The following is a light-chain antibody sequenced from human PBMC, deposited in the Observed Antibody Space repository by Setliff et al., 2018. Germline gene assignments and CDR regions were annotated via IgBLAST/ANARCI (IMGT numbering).Light chain of an antibody. CDR1: SSNIGAGYD. J-gene: IGLJ1*01. V-gene: IGLV1-40*01. Sequence: SVLTQPPSVSGAPGQRVTISCTGSSSNIGAGYDVHWYQQLPGTAPKLLIYGNSNRPSGVPDRFSGSKSGTSASLAITGLQAEDEADYYCQSYGSSLSARYVFGTGTKVTVL. CDR2: GNS. CDR3: QSYGSSLSARYV.